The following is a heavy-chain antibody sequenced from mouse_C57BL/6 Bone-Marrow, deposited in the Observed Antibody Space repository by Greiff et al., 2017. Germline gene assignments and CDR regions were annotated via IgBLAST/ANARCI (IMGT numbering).Heavy chain of an antibody. CDR2: IYPRSGNT. Sequence: VQLVESGAELARPGASVKLSCKASGYTFTSYGISWVKQRTGQGLEWIGEIYPRSGNTYYNEKFKGKATLTADKSSSTAYMGLRSLTSEDSAVYFCARRGYGSSPYYFDYWGQGTTLTVSS. D-gene: IGHD1-1*01. V-gene: IGHV1-81*01. CDR3: ARRGYGSSPYYFDY. J-gene: IGHJ2*01. CDR1: GYTFTSYG.